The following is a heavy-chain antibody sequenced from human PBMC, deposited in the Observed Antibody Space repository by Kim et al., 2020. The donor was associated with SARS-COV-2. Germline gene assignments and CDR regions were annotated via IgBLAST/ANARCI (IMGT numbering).Heavy chain of an antibody. CDR1: GYTFTSYG. J-gene: IGHJ6*02. CDR3: ARDIVLMVYAITPPKTTNYYYYGMDV. V-gene: IGHV1-18*01. Sequence: ASVKVSCKASGYTFTSYGISWVRQAPGQGLEWMGWISAYNGNTNYAQKLQGRVTMTTDTSTSTAYMELRSLRSDDTAVYYCARDIVLMVYAITPPKTTNYYYYGMDVWGQGTTVTVSS. CDR2: ISAYNGNT. D-gene: IGHD2-8*01.